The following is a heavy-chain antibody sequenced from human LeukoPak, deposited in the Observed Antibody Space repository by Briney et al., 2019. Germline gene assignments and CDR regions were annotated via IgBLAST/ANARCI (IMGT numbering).Heavy chain of an antibody. CDR1: GFTFIGYS. V-gene: IGHV3-21*01. Sequence: GGSLRLSCAASGFTFIGYSMNWVRQAPGKGLEWVSSISSSSYIYYADSVKGRFTISRDNAKNSLYLQMNSLRAEDTAVYYCARDRRHTMIVVGREGWYFDLWGRGTLVTVSS. CDR3: ARDRRHTMIVVGREGWYFDL. CDR2: ISSSSYI. J-gene: IGHJ2*01. D-gene: IGHD3-22*01.